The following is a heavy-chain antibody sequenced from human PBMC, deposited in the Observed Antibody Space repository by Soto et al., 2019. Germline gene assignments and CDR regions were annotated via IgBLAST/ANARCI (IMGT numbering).Heavy chain of an antibody. CDR1: GFTFSSYA. J-gene: IGHJ6*02. Sequence: VQLLESGGGLVQPGGSLRLSCAASGFTFSSYAMSWVRQAPGKGLEWVSAISGSGGSTYYADSVKGRFTISRDNSKNTLYLQMNSLRAEDTALYYCAKGASGSYYYGMDVWGQGTTVTVS. D-gene: IGHD3-10*01. V-gene: IGHV3-23*01. CDR2: ISGSGGST. CDR3: AKGASGSYYYGMDV.